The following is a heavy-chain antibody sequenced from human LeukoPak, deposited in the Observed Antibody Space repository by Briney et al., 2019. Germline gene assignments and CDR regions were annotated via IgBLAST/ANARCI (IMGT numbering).Heavy chain of an antibody. CDR1: GGSISSSSYY. J-gene: IGHJ3*02. CDR3: ARHSPLGRWQRPDAFDI. D-gene: IGHD2-15*01. Sequence: SETLSLTCTVSGGSISSSSYYWGWLRQPPGKGLEWIGSIYYSGSTYYNPSLKSRVTISVDTSKNQFSLKLSSVTSADTAVYYCARHSPLGRWQRPDAFDIWGQGTMVTVSS. V-gene: IGHV4-39*01. CDR2: IYYSGST.